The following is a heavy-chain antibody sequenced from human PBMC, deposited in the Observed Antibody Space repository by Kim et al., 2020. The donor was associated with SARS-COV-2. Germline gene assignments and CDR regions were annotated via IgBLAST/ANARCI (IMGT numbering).Heavy chain of an antibody. D-gene: IGHD3-3*01. V-gene: IGHV4-31*03. J-gene: IGHJ4*02. CDR3: ARAETIFGVVIGCFDY. Sequence: SETLSLTCTVSGGSISSGGYYWSWIRQHPGKGLEWIGYIYYSRSTYYNPSLKSRVTISVDTSKNQFSLKLSSVTAADTAGYYCARAETIFGVVIGCFDYWGQGTLVTVSS. CDR2: IYYSRST. CDR1: GGSISSGGYY.